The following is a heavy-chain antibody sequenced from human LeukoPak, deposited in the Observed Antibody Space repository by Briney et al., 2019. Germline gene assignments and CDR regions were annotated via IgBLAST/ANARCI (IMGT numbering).Heavy chain of an antibody. Sequence: SETLSLTCAVYGGSFSGYYWSWIRQPPGKGLEWIGEINHSGSINYNPSLKSRVTISVDTSKNQFSLKLSSVTAADTAVYYCARAAPAYYYYGMDVWGQGTTVTVSS. V-gene: IGHV4-34*01. CDR1: GGSFSGYY. CDR2: INHSGSI. J-gene: IGHJ6*02. CDR3: ARAAPAYYYYGMDV. D-gene: IGHD2-2*01.